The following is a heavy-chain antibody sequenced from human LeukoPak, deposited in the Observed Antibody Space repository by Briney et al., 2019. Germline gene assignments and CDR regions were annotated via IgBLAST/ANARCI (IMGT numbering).Heavy chain of an antibody. D-gene: IGHD3-3*01. CDR2: INPSGGFA. CDR3: ARGGGRGGYDFWSGYPNLYYYYYYMDV. V-gene: IGHV1-46*01. CDR1: GYTFISHY. J-gene: IGHJ6*03. Sequence: ASVKVSCKASGYTFISHYMHWVRQAPGQGPEWMGMINPSGGFATIAQKFQGRVTMTRDTSTNTVYMELSSLRSDDTAVYYCARGGGRGGYDFWSGYPNLYYYYYYMDVWGKGTTVTVSS.